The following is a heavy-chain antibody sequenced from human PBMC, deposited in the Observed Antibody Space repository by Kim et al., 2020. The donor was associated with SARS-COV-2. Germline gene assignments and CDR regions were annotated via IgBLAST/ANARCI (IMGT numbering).Heavy chain of an antibody. V-gene: IGHV3-74*01. Sequence: KGRFTISRDNAKNPLYLQMNSLRAEDTAVYYCARDRDIVGATLKLERFDYWGQGTLVTVSS. CDR3: ARDRDIVGATLKLERFDY. J-gene: IGHJ4*02. D-gene: IGHD1-26*01.